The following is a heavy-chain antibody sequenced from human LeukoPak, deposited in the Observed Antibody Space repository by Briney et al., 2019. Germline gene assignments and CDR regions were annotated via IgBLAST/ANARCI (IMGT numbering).Heavy chain of an antibody. D-gene: IGHD3-16*01. Sequence: GLSLRLSCAASGFTFRSHWMSWVRQAPGKGLEWVASIREDGSESFYVDSVKGRFTISRDNAKNSVYLQMSRLRVEDTAVYYCARDRLRGMDVWGKGTTVTVSS. V-gene: IGHV3-7*01. CDR1: GFTFRSHW. CDR2: IREDGSES. J-gene: IGHJ6*03. CDR3: ARDRLRGMDV.